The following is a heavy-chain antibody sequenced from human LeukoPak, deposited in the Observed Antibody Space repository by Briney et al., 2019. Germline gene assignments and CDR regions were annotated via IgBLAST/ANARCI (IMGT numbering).Heavy chain of an antibody. CDR2: IRHDGSNK. Sequence: TGGSLRLSCAASGFTFSSYGMHWVRQAPGKGLEWVTFIRHDGSNKYYTDSVKARFTISRDNSKNTLYLQMNSLRAEDTAVYYCAKEEGIAAAGLDYWGQGTLVTVSS. CDR1: GFTFSSYG. V-gene: IGHV3-30*02. J-gene: IGHJ4*02. D-gene: IGHD6-13*01. CDR3: AKEEGIAAAGLDY.